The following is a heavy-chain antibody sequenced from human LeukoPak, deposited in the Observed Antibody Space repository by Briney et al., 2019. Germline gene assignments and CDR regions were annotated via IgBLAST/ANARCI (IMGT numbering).Heavy chain of an antibody. Sequence: PSETLSLTCAVYGGSFSGYYWSWIRQPPGKGLEWIGEINHSGSTNYNPSLKSRVTISVDTSKNQFSLKLSSVTAADTAVYYCARGFVVPAAMRVGWFDPWGQGTLVTVSS. CDR2: INHSGST. CDR3: ARGFVVPAAMRVGWFDP. J-gene: IGHJ5*02. D-gene: IGHD2-2*01. CDR1: GGSFSGYY. V-gene: IGHV4-34*01.